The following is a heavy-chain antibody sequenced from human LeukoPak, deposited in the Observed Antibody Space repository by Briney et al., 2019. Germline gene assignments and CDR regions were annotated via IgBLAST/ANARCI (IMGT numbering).Heavy chain of an antibody. CDR3: ARESPCSGGSCYPTFDY. D-gene: IGHD2-15*01. CDR2: VIPIFGTA. CDR1: GGTFSSYA. Sequence: SGKVSCKASGGTFSSYAISWVRQAPGQGLEWMGGVIPIFGTANYAQKFQGRVTITADESTSTAYMELSSLRSEDTAVYYCARESPCSGGSCYPTFDYWGQGTLVTVSS. V-gene: IGHV1-69*13. J-gene: IGHJ4*02.